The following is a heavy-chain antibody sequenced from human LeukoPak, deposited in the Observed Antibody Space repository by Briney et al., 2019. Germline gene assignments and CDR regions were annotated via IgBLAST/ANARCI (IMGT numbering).Heavy chain of an antibody. CDR1: GFTFSSYS. V-gene: IGHV3-21*01. D-gene: IGHD2-2*01. CDR3: ARVSSTSWDFDL. CDR2: ISSSSSYI. J-gene: IGHJ5*02. Sequence: GGSLRLSCAASGFTFSSYSMNWVRQAPGKGLEWVSSISSSSSYIYYADSVKGRFIISRDNAKNSLYLQMNSLRAEDTAVYYCARVSSTSWDFDLWGQGTLVTVSS.